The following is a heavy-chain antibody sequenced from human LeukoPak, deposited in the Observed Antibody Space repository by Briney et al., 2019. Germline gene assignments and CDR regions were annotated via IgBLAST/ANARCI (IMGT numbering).Heavy chain of an antibody. CDR2: IFYSGST. V-gene: IGHV4-59*01. CDR1: GVSISSFY. CDR3: ATSRSRSTHYGMDV. J-gene: IGHJ6*02. D-gene: IGHD2-2*01. Sequence: SETLSLTCTVSGVSISSFYWSWIRQPPGKGLEWSGDIFYSGSTNSNPFLKSRVTLSVDTSKNQFSLKLTSVTAADTAVYYCATSRSRSTHYGMDVWGQGTTVTVSS.